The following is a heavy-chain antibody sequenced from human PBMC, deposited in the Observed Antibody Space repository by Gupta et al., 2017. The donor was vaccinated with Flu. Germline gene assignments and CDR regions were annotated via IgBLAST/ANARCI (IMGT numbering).Heavy chain of an antibody. V-gene: IGHV4-59*12. CDR1: GGSFNSYY. CDR2: IYYTGNT. Sequence: QVQLQESGPGLVKPSGTLSLTCTVSGGSFNSYYWTWIRQPPGKGLEWIGYIYYTGNTNYNPPLQSRVTISLDTSNNQFSMRMSDVTAADTAIYYCARSVDLVRGTEGRWGQGNLVTVYS. D-gene: IGHD3-10*01. CDR3: ARSVDLVRGTEGR. J-gene: IGHJ4*02.